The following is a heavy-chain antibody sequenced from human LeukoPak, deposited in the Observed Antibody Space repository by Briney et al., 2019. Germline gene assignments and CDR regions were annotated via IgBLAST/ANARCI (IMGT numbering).Heavy chain of an antibody. V-gene: IGHV3-48*03. J-gene: IGHJ4*02. Sequence: GGSLRLSCAASGFTFSDYEINWVRQAPGKGLEWISCISTSGSTTYYADSVKGRFTISRDNAKNSLFLQMNTLTAEDTAVYYCARGALHVFDYWSQGTPVTVSS. CDR2: ISTSGSTT. D-gene: IGHD3-10*02. CDR1: GFTFSDYE. CDR3: ARGALHVFDY.